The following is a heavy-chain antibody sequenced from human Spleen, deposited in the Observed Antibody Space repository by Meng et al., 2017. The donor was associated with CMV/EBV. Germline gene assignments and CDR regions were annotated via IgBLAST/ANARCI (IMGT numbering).Heavy chain of an antibody. J-gene: IGHJ4*02. CDR3: ARDLDMGYFDL. V-gene: IGHV3-53*01. CDR2: MSSGGTT. Sequence: LSLTCAASGFTFSSYSMNWVRQAPGKGLEWVSLMSSGGTTYYADSVRGRFTMSRDNSKNTLWLQMNGLRDEDTAVYYCARDLDMGYFDLWGQGMLVTVSS. CDR1: GFTFSSYS.